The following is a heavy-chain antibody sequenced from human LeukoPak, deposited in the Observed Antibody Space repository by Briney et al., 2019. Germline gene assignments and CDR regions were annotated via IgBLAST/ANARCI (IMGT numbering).Heavy chain of an antibody. D-gene: IGHD1/OR15-1a*01. J-gene: IGHJ4*02. CDR3: AKVRSGNNYYFDY. CDR1: GFTFSSYA. Sequence: GGSLRLSCAASGFTFSSYAMSWVRQAPGKGLEWVSGISGSGGSTYYADSVKGRFTISRDNFKNTLYLQMNGLRVEDTAVYYCAKVRSGNNYYFDYWGQGTLVTVSS. V-gene: IGHV3-23*01. CDR2: ISGSGGST.